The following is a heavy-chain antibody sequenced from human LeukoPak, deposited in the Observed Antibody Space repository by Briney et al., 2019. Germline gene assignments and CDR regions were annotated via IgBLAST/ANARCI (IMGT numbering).Heavy chain of an antibody. D-gene: IGHD3-22*01. J-gene: IGHJ2*01. CDR2: IYYSGST. CDR3: ARNYYDSSASSRRYFDL. Sequence: SETLSLTCTVSGGSISSYYWSWIRQRPGKGPEWIGSIYYSGSTNYNPSLKSRVTISVETSKNQFSLKLSSVTAADTAVYFCARNYYDSSASSRRYFDLWGRGTLVTVSS. V-gene: IGHV4-59*01. CDR1: GGSISSYY.